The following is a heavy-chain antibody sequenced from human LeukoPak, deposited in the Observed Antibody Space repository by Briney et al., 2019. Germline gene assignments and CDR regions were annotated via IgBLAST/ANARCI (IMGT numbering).Heavy chain of an antibody. V-gene: IGHV1-69*02. J-gene: IGHJ4*02. D-gene: IGHD2-2*01. Sequence: ASVKVSCKASGGTFSSYTTSWVRQAPGQGLEWMGRIIPILGIANYAQKFQGRVTITADKSTSTAYMELSSLRSEDTAVYYCARAPLGYCSSTSCLDLDYWGQGTLVTVSS. CDR3: ARAPLGYCSSTSCLDLDY. CDR2: IIPILGIA. CDR1: GGTFSSYT.